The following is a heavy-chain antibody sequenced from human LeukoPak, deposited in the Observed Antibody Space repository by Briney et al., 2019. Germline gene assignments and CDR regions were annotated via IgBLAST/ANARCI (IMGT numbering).Heavy chain of an antibody. CDR3: ALYYYDSSGYWD. CDR1: GGSFSGYY. CDR2: INHSGST. Sequence: SETLSLTCAVYGGSFSGYYWSWIRQPPGKGLEWIGEINHSGSTNYNPSLKSRVTMSVDKSKNQFSLKLSSVTAADTAVYYCALYYYDSSGYWDWGQGTLVTVSS. V-gene: IGHV4-34*01. J-gene: IGHJ4*02. D-gene: IGHD3-22*01.